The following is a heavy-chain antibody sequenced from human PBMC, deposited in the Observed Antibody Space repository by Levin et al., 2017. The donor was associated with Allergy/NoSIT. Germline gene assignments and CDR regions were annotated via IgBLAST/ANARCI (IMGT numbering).Heavy chain of an antibody. CDR1: GGSVSSGTYY. Sequence: SQTLSLTCSVPGGSVSSGTYYWSWIRRPPGKELEWIGYINYRGVTKYNPSLQSRVTIPVDTSKTEFSLKVTSVTAADTAVYYCARNRIIVSGGNDYYYGMDVWGQGTTVTVSS. CDR3: ARNRIIVSGGNDYYYGMDV. D-gene: IGHD5/OR15-5a*01. CDR2: INYRGVT. J-gene: IGHJ6*02. V-gene: IGHV4-61*01.